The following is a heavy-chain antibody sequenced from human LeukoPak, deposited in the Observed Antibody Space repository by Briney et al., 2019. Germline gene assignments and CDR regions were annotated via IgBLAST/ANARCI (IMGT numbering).Heavy chain of an antibody. CDR1: GGTFSNYA. V-gene: IGHV1-69*13. D-gene: IGHD4-23*01. CDR3: ARGWIAESTVVXPYNY. CDR2: IIPIFGTA. J-gene: IGHJ4*01. Sequence: GASVKVSCKASGGTFSNYAVNWVRQAPGQGLEWMGGIIPIFGTAHYAQKFQGRVTITADESTSTAYMQLSSLRSEDTAVYYCARGWIAESTVVXPYNYWGXGTLVTVSS.